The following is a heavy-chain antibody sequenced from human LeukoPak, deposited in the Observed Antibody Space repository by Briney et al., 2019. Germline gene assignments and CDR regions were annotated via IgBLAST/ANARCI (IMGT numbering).Heavy chain of an antibody. CDR3: AREGAWGNWYFDL. CDR2: ISADGNTK. CDR1: GFTFSSYA. V-gene: IGHV3-30*03. J-gene: IGHJ2*01. Sequence: GGSLRLSCAASGFTFSSYAMSWVRQAPGKGLEWVVVISADGNTKYYADSVKGRFTIFREASRNTVYLEMNGLREEDTAVYYCAREGAWGNWYFDLWGRGTLVTVSS. D-gene: IGHD3-16*01.